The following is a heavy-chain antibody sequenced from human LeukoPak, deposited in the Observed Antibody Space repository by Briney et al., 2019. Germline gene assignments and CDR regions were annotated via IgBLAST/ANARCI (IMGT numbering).Heavy chain of an antibody. V-gene: IGHV4-34*01. CDR2: INHSGST. D-gene: IGHD3-22*01. Sequence: SETLSLTCAVYGGSFSGYYWSWIRQPPGKGLEWIGEINHSGSTNYNPSLKSRVTISVDTSKNQFSLKLSSVTAADTAVYYCARGFSSXVVXXXRGXYFDYWGQGTLVTV. CDR1: GGSFSGYY. CDR3: ARGFSSXVVXXXRGXYFDY. J-gene: IGHJ4*02.